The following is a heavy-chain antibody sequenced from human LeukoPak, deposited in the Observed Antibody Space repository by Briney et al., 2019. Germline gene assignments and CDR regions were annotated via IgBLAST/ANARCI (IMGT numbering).Heavy chain of an antibody. CDR3: ARIFND. CDR1: GGSISSDN. V-gene: IGHV4-4*07. CDR2: IFTSGST. Sequence: SETLSLTCTVSGGSISSDNWSWIRQPAGKGLEWIGRIFTSGSTTYNPSLKSRLIMSLDTSKNQLSLKLTSVTAADTAVYYCARIFNDWGQGTLVTVSS. J-gene: IGHJ4*02.